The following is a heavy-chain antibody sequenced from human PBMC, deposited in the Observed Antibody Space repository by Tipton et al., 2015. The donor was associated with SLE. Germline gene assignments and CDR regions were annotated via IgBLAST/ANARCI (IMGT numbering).Heavy chain of an antibody. CDR2: INPSGGST. D-gene: IGHD2-2*01. Sequence: QSGPEVKKPGASVKVSCKASGYTVTSYNMHWVRQAPGQGLEWMGIINPSGGSTSYAQKFQGRVTMTRDTSTSTVYMELSSLRSEDTAVYYCARGGRGCSSTSGYYYYYYYMDVWGKGTTVTVSS. CDR1: GYTVTSYN. J-gene: IGHJ6*03. V-gene: IGHV1-46*01. CDR3: ARGGRGCSSTSGYYYYYYYMDV.